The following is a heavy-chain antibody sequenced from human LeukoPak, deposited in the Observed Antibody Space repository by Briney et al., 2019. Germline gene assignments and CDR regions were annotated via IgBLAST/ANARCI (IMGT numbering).Heavy chain of an antibody. V-gene: IGHV3-30*02. D-gene: IGHD6-13*01. Sequence: GGSLRLTCAASGFTFDTYDMHWVRQAPGKGLEWLAFIRNDGSDKYYADSVKGRFTISRDNSKNTLYLQMNSLRAEDTAVYYCANKFHSEFNHWGQGTLVTVSS. CDR3: ANKFHSEFNH. CDR2: IRNDGSDK. CDR1: GFTFDTYD. J-gene: IGHJ4*02.